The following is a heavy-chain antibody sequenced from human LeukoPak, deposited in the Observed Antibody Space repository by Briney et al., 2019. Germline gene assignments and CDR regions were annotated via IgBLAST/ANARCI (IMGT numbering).Heavy chain of an antibody. CDR2: IKEDGSEK. CDR1: GFTFRSYW. CDR3: ARAVAAADSY. V-gene: IGHV3-7*04. D-gene: IGHD6-13*01. Sequence: GGSLRLSCAASGFTFRSYWMSWVRQAPGKGLEWVANIKEDGSEKYHVESVKGRFTISRDNAKNSVYLQMNSLRAEDTAVYSCARAVAAADSYWGRGTLATVSS. J-gene: IGHJ4*02.